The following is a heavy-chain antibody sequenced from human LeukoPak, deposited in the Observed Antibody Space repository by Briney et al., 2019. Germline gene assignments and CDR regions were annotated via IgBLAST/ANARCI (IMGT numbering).Heavy chain of an antibody. CDR1: GYTFTSYY. J-gene: IGHJ4*02. Sequence: ASVKVSCKASGYTFTSYYMHWVRQAPGQGLEWMGRINPNSGGTNYAQKFQGRVTMTRDTSISTAYMELSRLRSDDTAVYYCASLRSGYYYSDYWGQGTLVTVSS. V-gene: IGHV1-2*06. CDR3: ASLRSGYYYSDY. CDR2: INPNSGGT. D-gene: IGHD3-22*01.